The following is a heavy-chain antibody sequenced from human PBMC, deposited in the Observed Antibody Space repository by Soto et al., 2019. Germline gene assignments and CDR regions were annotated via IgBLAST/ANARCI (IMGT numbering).Heavy chain of an antibody. CDR3: AKEVQPQPHIAAAGYFDY. Sequence: PGGSLRLSCAASGFTFSSYAMSWVRQAPGKGLEWVSAISGSGGSTYYADSVKGRFTISRDNSKNTLYLQMNSLRAEDTAVYYCAKEVQPQPHIAAAGYFDYWGQGTLVTVSS. CDR1: GFTFSSYA. D-gene: IGHD6-13*01. V-gene: IGHV3-23*01. J-gene: IGHJ4*02. CDR2: ISGSGGST.